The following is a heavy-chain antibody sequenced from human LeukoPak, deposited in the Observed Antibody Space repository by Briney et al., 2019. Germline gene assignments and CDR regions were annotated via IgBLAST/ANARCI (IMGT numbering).Heavy chain of an antibody. D-gene: IGHD2-15*01. CDR2: IYYSENT. J-gene: IGHJ4*02. V-gene: IGHV4-59*08. Sequence: PSETLSLTCTVSGGSISSYYWSWIRQPPGKGLEWLGYIYYSENTDSNPSLKSRVTVSVDTSKNQFSLKLSSVTAADTAVYYCARTYCSGGSCHFDYWGQGTLVTVSS. CDR3: ARTYCSGGSCHFDY. CDR1: GGSISSYY.